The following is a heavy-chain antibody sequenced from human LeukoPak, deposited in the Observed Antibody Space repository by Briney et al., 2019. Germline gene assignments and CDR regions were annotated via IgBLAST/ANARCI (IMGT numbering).Heavy chain of an antibody. D-gene: IGHD5-12*01. CDR2: IYYSGST. V-gene: IGHV4-39*01. CDR1: GDSISSSSYC. Sequence: SETLSLTCTVSGDSISSSSYCWGWVRQPPGKGLEWIGSIYYSGSTYYSPSLKSRVTISLDPSKNQFSLKLNSVTAADTAVYYCASSIFNSGHNWFDSWGQGTLVTVSS. CDR3: ASSIFNSGHNWFDS. J-gene: IGHJ5*01.